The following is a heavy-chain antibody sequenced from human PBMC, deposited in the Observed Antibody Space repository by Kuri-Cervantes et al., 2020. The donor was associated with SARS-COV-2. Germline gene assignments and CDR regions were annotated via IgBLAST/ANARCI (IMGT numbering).Heavy chain of an antibody. D-gene: IGHD3-3*01. V-gene: IGHV3-7*01. CDR2: IKQDGSEK. Sequence: GESLKIYCAAPGFTFSSYAMHWVRQAPGKGLEWVANIKQDGSEKYYVDSVKGRFTISRDNAKNSLYLQMNSLRAEDTAVYYCARWGEDFWRGYYDYWGQGTLVTVSS. CDR3: ARWGEDFWRGYYDY. CDR1: GFTFSSYA. J-gene: IGHJ4*02.